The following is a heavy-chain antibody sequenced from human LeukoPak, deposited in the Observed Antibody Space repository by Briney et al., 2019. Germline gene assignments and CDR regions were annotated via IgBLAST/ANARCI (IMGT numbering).Heavy chain of an antibody. D-gene: IGHD6-19*01. J-gene: IGHJ3*02. CDR3: ARLPGYSSGLGGDAFSI. CDR1: GGSISSCY. V-gene: IGHV4-59*08. Sequence: KPSETVSLTCTVSGGSISSCYWSWIRQSPGKGLEWIGYIHYSGITKYNPSLKSRVTISKDTSTSQFSLKLSSVTAADTAVYFCARLPGYSSGLGGDAFSIWGQGTMVTVSS. CDR2: IHYSGIT.